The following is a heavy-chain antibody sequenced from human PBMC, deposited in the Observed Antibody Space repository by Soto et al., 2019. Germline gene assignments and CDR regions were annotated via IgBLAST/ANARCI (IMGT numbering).Heavy chain of an antibody. Sequence: GESLKISCKGSGYSFTSYWIGWVRQMPGKGLEWMGIIYPGDSDTRYSPSFQGQVTISADKSISTAYLQWSSVKASDTAMYYCARRPYYYDSSGYYPYFDYWGQGTLVTVSS. V-gene: IGHV5-51*01. D-gene: IGHD3-22*01. CDR2: IYPGDSDT. CDR1: GYSFTSYW. J-gene: IGHJ4*02. CDR3: ARRPYYYDSSGYYPYFDY.